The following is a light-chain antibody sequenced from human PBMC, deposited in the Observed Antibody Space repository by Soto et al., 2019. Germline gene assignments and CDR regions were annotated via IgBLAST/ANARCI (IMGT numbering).Light chain of an antibody. Sequence: QSVLTQPRSVSGSPGQSVTISCTGTSSDVGTYNYVSWYQQHPGKAPKLMIYDVSKRPSGVPDRFSGSKSGNTASLTISGLQAEDEADYYCCSYAGSYTLEVFGGGTKLTVL. CDR2: DVS. CDR3: CSYAGSYTLEV. CDR1: SSDVGTYNY. V-gene: IGLV2-11*01. J-gene: IGLJ2*01.